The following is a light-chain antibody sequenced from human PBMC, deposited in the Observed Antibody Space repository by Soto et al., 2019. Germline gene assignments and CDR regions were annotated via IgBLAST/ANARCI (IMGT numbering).Light chain of an antibody. CDR3: QQYENWPRT. CDR2: DAS. CDR1: QSISSY. Sequence: EIVLTQSPATLSLSPGERATLSCRASQSISSYLAWYQQKPGQAPRLLMYDASTRATGIPARFSGSGSGTDFTLTISSLEPEDFAVYYCQQYENWPRTFGQGTKVEVK. J-gene: IGKJ1*01. V-gene: IGKV3-11*01.